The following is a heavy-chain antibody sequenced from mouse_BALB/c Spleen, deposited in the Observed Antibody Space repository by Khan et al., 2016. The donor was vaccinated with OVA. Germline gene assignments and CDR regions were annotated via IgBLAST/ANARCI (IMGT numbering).Heavy chain of an antibody. Sequence: LEVSGAELVRPGASVKLSCKTSGYIFTNYWIHWVKQRSGQGLEWIARIYPGTDNTYYNAKFKDKATLTVDKSSSTAYIQLSSLKSEDSAVYFCAREEALYYFDYWGQGTTLTVSS. CDR3: AREEALYYFDY. CDR1: GYIFTNYW. CDR2: IYPGTDNT. J-gene: IGHJ2*01. V-gene: IGHV1-76*01. D-gene: IGHD3-2*02.